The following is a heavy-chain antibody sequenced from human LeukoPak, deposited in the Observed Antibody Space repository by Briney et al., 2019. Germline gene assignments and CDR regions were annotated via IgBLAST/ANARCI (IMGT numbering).Heavy chain of an antibody. Sequence: SETLSLTCTVSGGSISNYYWSWIRQPPGKGLEWIGYIYYSGSTNFNPSLNGRVSISRDTTKNLFSLRLRSVTAADTAVYFCARGRVSSSTWYSTYYYYFYMDVWGKGTTVTVSS. CDR3: ARGRVSSSTWYSTYYYYFYMDV. CDR1: GGSISNYY. J-gene: IGHJ6*03. D-gene: IGHD1-1*01. CDR2: IYYSGST. V-gene: IGHV4-59*01.